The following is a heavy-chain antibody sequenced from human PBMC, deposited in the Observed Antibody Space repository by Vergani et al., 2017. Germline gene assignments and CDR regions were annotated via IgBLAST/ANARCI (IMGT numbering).Heavy chain of an antibody. CDR2: IQFDGSNQ. D-gene: IGHD3-16*01. V-gene: IGHV3-30*02. CDR3: AKHFRGWGLDY. J-gene: IGHJ4*02. Sequence: QVQLVESGGGVVQRGGSLRLSCATSGFTLSNYDMQWIRQGPGKGLEFVAFIQFDGSNQYYADSVKGRFTLSRDFSKNTLYLQMNSLRTDDTATYYCAKHFRGWGLDYWGQGTLVIVSS. CDR1: GFTLSNYD.